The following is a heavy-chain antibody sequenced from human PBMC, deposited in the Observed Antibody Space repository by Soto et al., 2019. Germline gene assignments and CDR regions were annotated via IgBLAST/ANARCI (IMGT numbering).Heavy chain of an antibody. V-gene: IGHV1-69*13. Sequence: GASVKVSCKASGGTFGCQGIAWVRQAPGQGLEWMGGFIAMLGTPTYAKKVQGRATISADESLTSSYLELRSLRSEDTGVYFCARGAMANFDYWGQGTVVTVSS. CDR2: FIAMLGTP. CDR3: ARGAMANFDY. J-gene: IGHJ4*02. D-gene: IGHD5-18*01. CDR1: GGTFGCQG.